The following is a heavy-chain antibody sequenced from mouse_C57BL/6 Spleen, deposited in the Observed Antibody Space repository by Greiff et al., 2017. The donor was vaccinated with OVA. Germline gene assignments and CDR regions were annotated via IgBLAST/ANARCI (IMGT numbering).Heavy chain of an antibody. D-gene: IGHD1-1*01. CDR1: GYTFTSYW. V-gene: IGHV1-50*01. Sequence: QVHVKQPGAELVKPGASVKLSCKASGYTFTSYWMQWVKQRPGQGLEWIGEIDPSDSYTNYNQKFKGKATLTVDTSSSTAYMQLSSLTSEDSAVYYCARFQLLRSSMDYWGQGTSVTVSS. CDR2: IDPSDSYT. J-gene: IGHJ4*01. CDR3: ARFQLLRSSMDY.